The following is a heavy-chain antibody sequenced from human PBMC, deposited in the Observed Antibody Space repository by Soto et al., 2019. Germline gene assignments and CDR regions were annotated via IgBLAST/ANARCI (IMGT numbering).Heavy chain of an antibody. J-gene: IGHJ6*02. CDR3: AASCVGCGGFNYYGMDV. CDR1: GDSISSGGYY. Sequence: QVQLQESGPGLVKPSQTLSLTCTVSGDSISSGGYYWSWIRQHPGKGLEWIGYIYYSGSTFYNPCLKSRVTISVDTSKNQFSLKLSSVTAADTAVYYCAASCVGCGGFNYYGMDVWGQGTTVTVSS. CDR2: IYYSGST. D-gene: IGHD2-21*01. V-gene: IGHV4-31*03.